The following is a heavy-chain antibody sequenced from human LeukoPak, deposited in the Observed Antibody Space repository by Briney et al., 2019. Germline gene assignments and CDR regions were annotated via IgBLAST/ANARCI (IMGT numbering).Heavy chain of an antibody. Sequence: SETLSLTCTVSGGSISSSSYYWGWIRQPPGKGLEWIGSIYYSGSTNYNPSLKSRVTISVDTSKNQFSLKLSSVTAADTAVYYCARDGYSSGWYYFDYWGQGTLVTVSS. CDR1: GGSISSSSYY. J-gene: IGHJ4*02. CDR3: ARDGYSSGWYYFDY. V-gene: IGHV4-39*07. CDR2: IYYSGST. D-gene: IGHD6-19*01.